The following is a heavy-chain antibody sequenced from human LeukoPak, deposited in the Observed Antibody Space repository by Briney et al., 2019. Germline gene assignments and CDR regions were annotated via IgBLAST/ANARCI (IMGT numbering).Heavy chain of an antibody. CDR3: ARDQCPGSSTSCYIAY. CDR2: ISAYNGNT. CDR1: GYTFTNYG. D-gene: IGHD2-2*02. V-gene: IGHV1-18*01. Sequence: RWASVKVSCKASGYTFTNYGISWVRQAPGQGLEWMGWISAYNGNTNYAQKLQGRVTMTTDTSTSTAYMELRSLRSDDTAVYYCARDQCPGSSTSCYIAYWGQGTLVTVSS. J-gene: IGHJ4*02.